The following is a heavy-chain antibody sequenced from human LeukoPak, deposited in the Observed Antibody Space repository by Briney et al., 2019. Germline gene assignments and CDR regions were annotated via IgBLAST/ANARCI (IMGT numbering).Heavy chain of an antibody. D-gene: IGHD3-9*01. CDR3: ARDLNHGFNYYYYGLEV. CDR1: GDSIYSYY. J-gene: IGHJ6*02. V-gene: IGHV4-59*01. Sequence: SETLSLTSTVSGDSIYSYYWSWIRQPPGKGLEWIGYIYFSGNTKYNPSLENRVTISVDRSKSQFYLTLRSVTAADTAVYFCARDLNHGFNYYYYGLEVWGQGTTVTVSS. CDR2: IYFSGNT.